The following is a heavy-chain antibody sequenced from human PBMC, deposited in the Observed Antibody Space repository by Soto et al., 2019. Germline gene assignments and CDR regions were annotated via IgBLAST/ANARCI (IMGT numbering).Heavy chain of an antibody. Sequence: SETLSLTCAVSGGSTSSGGYSWSWIRQPPGKGLEWIGYIYHSGSTYYNPSLKSRVTISVDRSKNQFSLKLSSVTAADTAVYYCVAGRVVPAASFDYWGQGTLVTVSS. CDR2: IYHSGST. CDR3: VAGRVVPAASFDY. V-gene: IGHV4-30-2*01. J-gene: IGHJ4*02. D-gene: IGHD2-2*01. CDR1: GGSTSSGGYS.